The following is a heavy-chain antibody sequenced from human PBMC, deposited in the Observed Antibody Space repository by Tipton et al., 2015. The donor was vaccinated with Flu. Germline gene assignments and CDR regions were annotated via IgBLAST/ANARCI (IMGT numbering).Heavy chain of an antibody. CDR2: IYYSGST. Sequence: TLSLTCTVSAGSISSYYWSWIRQPPGKGLEWIGYIYYSGSTNYNPSLKSRVTISVDTSKNQFSLKLSSVTAADTAVYYCARSKWAAGIDYWGQGTLVTVSS. CDR1: AGSISSYY. J-gene: IGHJ4*02. CDR3: ARSKWAAGIDY. V-gene: IGHV4-59*08. D-gene: IGHD1-26*01.